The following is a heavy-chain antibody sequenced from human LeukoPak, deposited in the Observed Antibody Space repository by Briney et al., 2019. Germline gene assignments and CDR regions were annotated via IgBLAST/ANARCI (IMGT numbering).Heavy chain of an antibody. CDR1: GLAFSSYA. J-gene: IGHJ4*02. V-gene: IGHV3-23*01. CDR2: ISVASNT. Sequence: GGPLRLSCAASGLAFSSYAMGWVRQAPGKGLEWVSTISVASNTFYADSVKGRFTISRDNSRNTVYLQMTSLRADHTAVYYCADYGVSGVRNNFYWGQGTLVTVSS. D-gene: IGHD3-3*01. CDR3: ADYGVSGVRNNFY.